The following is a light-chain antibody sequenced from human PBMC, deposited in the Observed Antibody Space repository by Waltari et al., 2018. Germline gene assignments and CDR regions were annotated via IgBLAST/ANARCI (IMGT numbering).Light chain of an antibody. CDR2: DNN. Sequence: GQPASISCSGSSSNIGNYYVSWYHQVPGAAPKLLIYDNNKRPSGIPDRFSASKSGTSATLGIAGLQIGDEADYYCATWDNSLSDVVFGGGTKLTVL. V-gene: IGLV1-51*01. J-gene: IGLJ2*01. CDR3: ATWDNSLSDVV. CDR1: SSNIGNYY.